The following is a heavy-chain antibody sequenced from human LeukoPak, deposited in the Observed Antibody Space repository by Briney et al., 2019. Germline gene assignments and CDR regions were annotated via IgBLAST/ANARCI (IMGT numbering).Heavy chain of an antibody. V-gene: IGHV4-59*08. CDR1: GDSIRNYY. D-gene: IGHD3/OR15-3a*01. Sequence: PSETLSLTCAVSGDSIRNYYWSWIRQPPGKGLEWIGYIYYRGNTNYNPSLKSRVTISVDTSKNQFSLKLSSVTAADTAVYYCARGTRNFDYWGQGTLVTVSS. J-gene: IGHJ4*02. CDR3: ARGTRNFDY. CDR2: IYYRGNT.